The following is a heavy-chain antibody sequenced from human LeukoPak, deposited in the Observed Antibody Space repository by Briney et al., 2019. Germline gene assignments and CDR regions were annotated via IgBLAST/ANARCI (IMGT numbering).Heavy chain of an antibody. J-gene: IGHJ6*04. V-gene: IGHV3-23*01. CDR3: AELGITMIGGV. CDR1: GFTFSSYG. D-gene: IGHD3-10*02. CDR2: ISGGGDIT. Sequence: GGSLRLSCAVSGFTFSSYGMSWVRQAPGKGLEWVSAISGGGDITHYADSVKGRFTTSRDNAKNSLYLQMNSLRAEDTAVYYCAELGITMIGGVWGKGTTVTISS.